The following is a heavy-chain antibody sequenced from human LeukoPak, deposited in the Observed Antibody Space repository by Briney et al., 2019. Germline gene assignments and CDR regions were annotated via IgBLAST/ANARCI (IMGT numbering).Heavy chain of an antibody. Sequence: PGGSLRLSCAASGFTFSDYYMSWIRQAPGKGLEWVSYISSSGSTIYYADSVKGRFTISRDNAKNSLYLQMNSLRAEDTAVYYCARTGYSSSWTGVYYYMDVWGKGTTVTVSS. D-gene: IGHD6-13*01. CDR2: ISSSGSTI. CDR3: ARTGYSSSWTGVYYYMDV. V-gene: IGHV3-11*04. J-gene: IGHJ6*03. CDR1: GFTFSDYY.